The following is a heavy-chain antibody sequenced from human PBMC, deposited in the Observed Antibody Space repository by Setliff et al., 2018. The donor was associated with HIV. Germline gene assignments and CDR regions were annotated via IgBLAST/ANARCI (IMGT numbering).Heavy chain of an antibody. Sequence: GASVKVSCKASGYNFTDYDINWVRQATGQGLEWMGWMNPNNGNTGYAEKFQGRVTMTRDTSISTAYMELSRLRSDDTAVYYCARDSGAAGISGFDYWGQGTLVTVSS. D-gene: IGHD6-13*01. J-gene: IGHJ4*02. V-gene: IGHV1-8*02. CDR1: GYNFTDYD. CDR2: MNPNNGNT. CDR3: ARDSGAAGISGFDY.